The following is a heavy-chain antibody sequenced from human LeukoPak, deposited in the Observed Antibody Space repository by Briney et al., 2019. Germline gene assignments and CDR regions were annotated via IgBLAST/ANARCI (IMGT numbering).Heavy chain of an antibody. Sequence: QAGGSLRLSCAASGFTFSSYGMHWVRQAPGKGLEWVSAISGSGGSTYYADSVKGRFTISRDNSKNTLYLQMNSLRAEDTAVYYCAKDRAYSGSYFDYWGQGTLVTVSS. D-gene: IGHD1-26*01. V-gene: IGHV3-23*01. CDR3: AKDRAYSGSYFDY. J-gene: IGHJ4*02. CDR1: GFTFSSYG. CDR2: ISGSGGST.